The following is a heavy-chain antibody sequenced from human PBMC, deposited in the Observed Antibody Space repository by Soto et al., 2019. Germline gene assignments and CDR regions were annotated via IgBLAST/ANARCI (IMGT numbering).Heavy chain of an antibody. Sequence: GGSLRLSCAASGFTFSSYDMHWARQATGKGLEWVSAIGTAGDTYYPGSVKGRFTISRENAKNSLYLQMNSLRAGDTAVYYCARASLAWSLDPWGQGTLVTVSS. J-gene: IGHJ5*02. CDR3: ARASLAWSLDP. V-gene: IGHV3-13*04. D-gene: IGHD3-3*01. CDR1: GFTFSSYD. CDR2: IGTAGDT.